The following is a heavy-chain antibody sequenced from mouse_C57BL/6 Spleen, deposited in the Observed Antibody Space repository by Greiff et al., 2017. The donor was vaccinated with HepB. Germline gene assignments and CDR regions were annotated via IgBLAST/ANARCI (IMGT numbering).Heavy chain of an antibody. D-gene: IGHD2-5*01. J-gene: IGHJ4*01. Sequence: DVQLVESGGDLVKPGGSLKLSCAASGFTFSSYGMSWVRQTPDKRLEWVATISSGGSYTYYPDSVKGRFTISRDNAKNTLYLQRSSLKSEDTAMYYCAREDYSNGEDDAMEYWGKGTSVTVAT. CDR1: GFTFSSYG. V-gene: IGHV5-6*01. CDR3: AREDYSNGEDDAMEY. CDR2: ISSGGSYT.